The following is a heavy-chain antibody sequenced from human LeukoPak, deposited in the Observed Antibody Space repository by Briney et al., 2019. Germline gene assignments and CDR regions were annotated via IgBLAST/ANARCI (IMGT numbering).Heavy chain of an antibody. CDR3: ARGFWGGYYFDY. D-gene: IGHD3-3*01. V-gene: IGHV4-59*12. Sequence: SETPSLTCTVSGGSISSYYWSWIRQPPGKGLEWIGYIYYSGSTNYNPSLKSRVTISVDTSKNQFSLKLSSVTAADTAVYYCARGFWGGYYFDYWGQGTLVTVSS. CDR1: GGSISSYY. J-gene: IGHJ4*02. CDR2: IYYSGST.